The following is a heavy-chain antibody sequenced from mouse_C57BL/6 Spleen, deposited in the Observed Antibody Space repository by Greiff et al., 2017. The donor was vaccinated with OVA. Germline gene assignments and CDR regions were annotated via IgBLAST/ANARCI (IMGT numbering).Heavy chain of an antibody. CDR1: GYTFTSYW. CDR3: AREGPYDYDVDYYAMDY. Sequence: VQLQQPGAELVKPGASVKLSCKASGYTFTSYWMHWVKQRPGRGLEWIGRIDPNRGGTKYNEKFKSQATLTVDKPSSTAYMQLSSLTSEDSAVYYCAREGPYDYDVDYYAMDYWGQGTSVTVSS. J-gene: IGHJ4*01. V-gene: IGHV1-72*01. D-gene: IGHD2-4*01. CDR2: IDPNRGGT.